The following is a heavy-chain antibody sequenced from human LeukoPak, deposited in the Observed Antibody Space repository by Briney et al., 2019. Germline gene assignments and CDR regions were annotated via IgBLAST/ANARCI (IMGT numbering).Heavy chain of an antibody. CDR2: INHSGGT. CDR3: ARGVPAHQSIAAAGIGFDY. J-gene: IGHJ4*02. V-gene: IGHV4-34*01. CDR1: GGSFTGHY. D-gene: IGHD6-13*01. Sequence: SETLSLTCALYGGSFTGHYWAWIRQTPGKGLEWIGEINHSGGTNYNPSLKSRVTISVDTSQNQFSLKLSSVTAADTAVYYCARGVPAHQSIAAAGIGFDYWGQGTLVTVSS.